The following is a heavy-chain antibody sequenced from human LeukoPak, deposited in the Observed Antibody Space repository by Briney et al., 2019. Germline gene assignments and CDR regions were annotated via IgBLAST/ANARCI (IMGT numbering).Heavy chain of an antibody. Sequence: SVKVSCKASGGTFSSYAISWVRQAPGQGLEWMGGIIPIFGTANYAQKFQGRVTITADKSTSTAYMELSSLRSEDTAVYYCATDDGSESYYNLGYYFDYWGQGTLVTVSS. CDR3: ATDDGSESYYNLGYYFDY. CDR1: GGTFSSYA. V-gene: IGHV1-69*06. J-gene: IGHJ4*02. D-gene: IGHD3-10*01. CDR2: IIPIFGTA.